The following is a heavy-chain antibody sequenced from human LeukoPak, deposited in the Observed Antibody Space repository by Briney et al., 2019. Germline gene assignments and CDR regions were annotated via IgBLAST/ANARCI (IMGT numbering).Heavy chain of an antibody. J-gene: IGHJ3*01. CDR3: AHSKRGGGYYINAFAV. CDR2: SYSGGNA. CDR1: GASTSAYY. Sequence: SETLSLTCTVSGASTSAYYWSWLRQPPGRGLEWIGYSYSGGNANYNPSLKSRVTISIDTSENQFSLRLTSVTAADTAIYFCAHSKRGGGYYINAFAVWGQGALVTISS. V-gene: IGHV4-59*01. D-gene: IGHD1-26*01.